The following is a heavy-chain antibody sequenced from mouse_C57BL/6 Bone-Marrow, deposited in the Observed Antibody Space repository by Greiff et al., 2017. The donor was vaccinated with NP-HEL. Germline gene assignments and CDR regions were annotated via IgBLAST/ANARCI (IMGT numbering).Heavy chain of an antibody. CDR1: GYTFNSYW. CDR3: AREAVITTVVATDY. CDR2: IHPNSGST. V-gene: IGHV1-64*01. J-gene: IGHJ2*01. Sequence: VQLQQPGAELVKPGASVKLSCKASGYTFNSYWMHWVKQRPGQGLEWIGMIHPNSGSTNYNEKFKSKATLTVDKSSSTAYMEVSSLTSEDSAVYYCAREAVITTVVATDYWGQGTTLTVSS. D-gene: IGHD1-1*01.